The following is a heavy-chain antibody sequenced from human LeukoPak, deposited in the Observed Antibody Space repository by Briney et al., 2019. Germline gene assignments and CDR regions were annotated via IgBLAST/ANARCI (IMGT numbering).Heavy chain of an antibody. Sequence: GGSLRLSCAASGVTFSSYSLHWVRQVPGKGLEWVAVISYDGSNKYYADSVKGRFTISRDNSKNTLYLQMNSLRAEDTAVYYCAKDGAAAGNFDYWGQGTLVTVSS. CDR3: AKDGAAAGNFDY. V-gene: IGHV3-30*18. D-gene: IGHD6-13*01. CDR2: ISYDGSNK. CDR1: GVTFSSYS. J-gene: IGHJ4*02.